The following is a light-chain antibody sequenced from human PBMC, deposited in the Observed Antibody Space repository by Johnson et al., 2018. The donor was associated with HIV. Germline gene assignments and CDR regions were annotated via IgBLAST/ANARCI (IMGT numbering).Light chain of an antibody. Sequence: QSVLTQPPSVSAAPGQKVTFSCSGSTSNIGNNDVSWYRHLPGTAPKLLIYDNYKRPSGIPDRFSGSKSGTSATLDITGLQTGDEADYYCETWDSSLSGYYGFGTGTKLTVL. CDR3: ETWDSSLSGYYG. CDR1: TSNIGNND. J-gene: IGLJ1*01. CDR2: DNY. V-gene: IGLV1-51*01.